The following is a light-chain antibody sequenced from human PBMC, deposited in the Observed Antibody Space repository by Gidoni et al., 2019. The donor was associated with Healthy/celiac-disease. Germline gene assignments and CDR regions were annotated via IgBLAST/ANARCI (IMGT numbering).Light chain of an antibody. V-gene: IGLV2-14*01. CDR3: RSYTSSSTLGI. CDR1: SRDAGGYYF. CDR2: DVT. Sequence: QSALTQPASVSGSPGQSITISCSGTSRDAGGYYFVSWYQQHPGKAPKLIIYDVTNRPSGVSDRFSGSKSGNTASLTISGVQAEDEAHYYCRSYTSSSTLGIFGGGTKLTVL. J-gene: IGLJ2*01.